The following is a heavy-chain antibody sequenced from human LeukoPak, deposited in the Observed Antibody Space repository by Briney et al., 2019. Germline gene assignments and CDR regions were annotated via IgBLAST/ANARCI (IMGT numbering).Heavy chain of an antibody. J-gene: IGHJ4*02. Sequence: ASVKVSCTASGYTFTSYDINWVRQATGQGLGWMGWMNPNSGNTGYAQKFQGRVTMTRNTSISTAYMELSRLRSEDTAVYYCARGRGESSSWFDYWGQGTLVTVSS. CDR2: MNPNSGNT. CDR3: ARGRGESSSWFDY. D-gene: IGHD6-13*01. V-gene: IGHV1-8*01. CDR1: GYTFTSYD.